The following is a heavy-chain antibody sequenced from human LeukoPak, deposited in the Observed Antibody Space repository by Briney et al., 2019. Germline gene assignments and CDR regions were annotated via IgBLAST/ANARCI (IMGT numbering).Heavy chain of an antibody. D-gene: IGHD3-22*01. CDR2: ISAYNGNT. Sequence: ASVKVSCKASGYTFTSYGISCVRQAPGQGLEWMGWISAYNGNTNYAQKLQGRVTMTTDTSTSTAYMELRSLRSDDTAVYYCAREGSYYYDSSGYYVHYFDYWGQGTLVTVSS. V-gene: IGHV1-18*01. J-gene: IGHJ4*02. CDR3: AREGSYYYDSSGYYVHYFDY. CDR1: GYTFTSYG.